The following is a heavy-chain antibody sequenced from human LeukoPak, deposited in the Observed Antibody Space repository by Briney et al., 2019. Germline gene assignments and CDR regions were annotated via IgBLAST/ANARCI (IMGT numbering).Heavy chain of an antibody. CDR2: IWYDGSNQ. D-gene: IGHD3-3*01. J-gene: IGHJ4*02. V-gene: IGHV3-33*01. CDR1: GFTFSSYG. Sequence: GGTLRLSCAASGFTFSSYGMHWVRQAPGKGLEWVAIIWYDGSNQYYADSVKGRFTISRDNSKNTLYLQVNSLRAEDTAVYYCARDGSFWRGYPYYFDYWSQGTLVTVSS. CDR3: ARDGSFWRGYPYYFDY.